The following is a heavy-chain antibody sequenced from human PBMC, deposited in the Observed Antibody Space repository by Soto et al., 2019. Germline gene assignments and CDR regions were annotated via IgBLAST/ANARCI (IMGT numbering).Heavy chain of an antibody. J-gene: IGHJ6*02. Sequence: PGGWMRLSCAAGGFTFSSYGMHWVRQAPGKGLEWVAVISYDGSNKYYADSVKGRFTISRDNSKNTLYLQMNSLRAEDTAVYYLAKDLASPSYYRIEVWRQGTTLTVSS. CDR2: ISYDGSNK. D-gene: IGHD5-12*01. V-gene: IGHV3-30*18. CDR3: AKDLASPSYYRIEV. CDR1: GFTFSSYG.